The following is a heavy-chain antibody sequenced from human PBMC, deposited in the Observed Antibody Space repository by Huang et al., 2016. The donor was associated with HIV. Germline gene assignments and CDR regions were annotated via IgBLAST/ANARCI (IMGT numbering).Heavy chain of an antibody. CDR1: GGSISSHY. V-gene: IGHV4-59*11. D-gene: IGHD3-10*01. CDR3: ARDTMVRGFDY. J-gene: IGHJ4*02. Sequence: QVQLQESGPGLVKPSETLSLTCTVSGGSISSHYWSWIRQPPGKGLEWLGSIYYSGSTNYNPALKSRVTISVDTSKNQFSLKLSSVTAADTAVYYCARDTMVRGFDYWGQGTLVTVSS. CDR2: IYYSGST.